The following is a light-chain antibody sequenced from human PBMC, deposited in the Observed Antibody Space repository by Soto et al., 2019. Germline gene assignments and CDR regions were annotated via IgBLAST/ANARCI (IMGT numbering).Light chain of an antibody. CDR3: QQYGSSLGVT. V-gene: IGKV3-20*01. Sequence: EIVLTQSPGTLSLSPGERATLSCRASQSVSSSYLAWYQQKPGQAPRLLIYGASSRATGIPDRFSGSGSGTDFTLTISRLEPEDFAVYYCQQYGSSLGVTFXGGTKVDIK. CDR2: GAS. J-gene: IGKJ4*01. CDR1: QSVSSSY.